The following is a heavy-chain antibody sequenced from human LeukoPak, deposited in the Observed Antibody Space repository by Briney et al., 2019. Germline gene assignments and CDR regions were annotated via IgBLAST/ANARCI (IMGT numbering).Heavy chain of an antibody. CDR3: ARDLLRYFDWLLYSTFDY. J-gene: IGHJ4*02. CDR2: ISAYNGNT. V-gene: IGHV1-18*01. Sequence: GASVKVSCKASGYTFTSYGISWVRQAPGQGLEWMGWISAYNGNTNYAQKLQGRVTMTTDTSTSIAYMELRSLRSDDTAVYYCARDLLRYFDWLLYSTFDYWGQGTLVTVSS. CDR1: GYTFTSYG. D-gene: IGHD3-9*01.